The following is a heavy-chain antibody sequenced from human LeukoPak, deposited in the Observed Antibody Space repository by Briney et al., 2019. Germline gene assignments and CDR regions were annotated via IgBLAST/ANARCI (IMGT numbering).Heavy chain of an antibody. Sequence: SSETLSLTCTVSGGSISSYYWSWIRQPPGKGLEWIGYIYYSGSTNYNPSLKSRVTISVDTSKNQFSLKLSSVTAADTAVYYCARGYSYGSISFDYWGQGTLVTVSS. J-gene: IGHJ4*02. V-gene: IGHV4-59*01. CDR1: GGSISSYY. D-gene: IGHD5-18*01. CDR3: ARGYSYGSISFDY. CDR2: IYYSGST.